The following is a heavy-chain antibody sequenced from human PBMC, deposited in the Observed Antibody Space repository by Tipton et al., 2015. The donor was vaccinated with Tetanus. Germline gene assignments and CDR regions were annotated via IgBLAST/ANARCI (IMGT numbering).Heavy chain of an antibody. V-gene: IGHV3-48*02. J-gene: IGHJ4*02. CDR1: GFTFSSYS. D-gene: IGHD6-19*01. CDR2: ISSSSSTI. CDR3: ASQLQDSSDWYDFDY. Sequence: AASGFTFSSYSMNWVRQAPGKGLEWVSYISSSSSTIYYADSVKGRFTISRDNAKNSLYLQMNSLRDEDTAVYYCASQLQDSSDWYDFDYWGQGTLVTVSS.